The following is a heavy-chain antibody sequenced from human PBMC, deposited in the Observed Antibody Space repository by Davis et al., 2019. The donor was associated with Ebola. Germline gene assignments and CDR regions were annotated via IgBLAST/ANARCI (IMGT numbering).Heavy chain of an antibody. CDR2: ILADGSNE. J-gene: IGHJ6*02. D-gene: IGHD3-16*01. CDR3: AKHKYSYDYSDGMDV. Sequence: GESLKISCAASGLTFSSYSMQWVRRAPGKGLEWVALILADGSNEFYADSVKGRFTISRDNSKKTLYLQMNSLRAEDTAVYYCAKHKYSYDYSDGMDVGGQGTTVTVS. V-gene: IGHV3-30*18. CDR1: GLTFSSYS.